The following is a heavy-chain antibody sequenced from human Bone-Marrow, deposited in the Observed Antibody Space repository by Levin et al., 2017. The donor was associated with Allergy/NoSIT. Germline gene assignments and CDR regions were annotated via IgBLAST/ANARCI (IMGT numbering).Heavy chain of an antibody. J-gene: IGHJ6*02. CDR2: IYYSGST. CDR3: ARENWGNSLDV. D-gene: IGHD7-27*01. CDR1: GGSISSGSSYY. Sequence: PSETLSLTCNVSGGSISSGSSYYWSWIRQPPGKGLEWIGYIYYSGSTNYNPSLKSRVTISVDTSKNQFSLNLRSVTAADTALYYCARENWGNSLDVWGQGTTVTVSS. V-gene: IGHV4-61*01.